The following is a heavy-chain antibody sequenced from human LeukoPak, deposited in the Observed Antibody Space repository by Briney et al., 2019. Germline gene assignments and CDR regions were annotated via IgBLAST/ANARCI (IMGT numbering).Heavy chain of an antibody. CDR3: AKNPVATTNWFDP. V-gene: IGHV3-23*01. J-gene: IGHJ5*02. CDR1: GFTFSTYW. CDR2: ISGSGGST. Sequence: GGSLRLSCAASGFTFSTYWMGWVRQAPGKGLEWVSAISGSGGSTYYADSVKGRFTISRDNSKSTLYLQMNSLRAEDTAVYYCAKNPVATTNWFDPWGQGTLVTVSS. D-gene: IGHD5-12*01.